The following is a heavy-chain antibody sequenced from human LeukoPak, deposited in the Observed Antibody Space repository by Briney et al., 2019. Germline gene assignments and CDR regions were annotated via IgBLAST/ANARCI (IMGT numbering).Heavy chain of an antibody. CDR2: IYYSGST. Sequence: SETLSLTCTVSGGSISSYYWSWIRQPPGKGLEWIGYIYYSGSTNYNPSLKSRVTISVDTSKNQFSLKLSSVTAADTAVYYCARDHTECDAFDIWGQGTMVTVSS. J-gene: IGHJ3*02. CDR1: GGSISSYY. V-gene: IGHV4-59*01. D-gene: IGHD3-3*01. CDR3: ARDHTECDAFDI.